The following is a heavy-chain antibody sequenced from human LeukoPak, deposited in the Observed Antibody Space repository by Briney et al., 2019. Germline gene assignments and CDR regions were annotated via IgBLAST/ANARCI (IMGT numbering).Heavy chain of an antibody. CDR3: VARGGWARFDY. CDR1: GFTFDTYS. V-gene: IGHV3-48*04. D-gene: IGHD6-19*01. Sequence: GGSLRLSCVASGFTFDTYSMNWIRQAPGKGLEWTSYITDDSKTMYYADSVKGRFTISRDNAKNTLYLQMNSLRGEDTAVYYCVARGGWARFDYWGQGTLVTVSS. J-gene: IGHJ4*02. CDR2: ITDDSKTM.